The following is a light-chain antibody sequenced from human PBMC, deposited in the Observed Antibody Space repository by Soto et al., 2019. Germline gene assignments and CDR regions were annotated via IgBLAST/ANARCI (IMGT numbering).Light chain of an antibody. CDR2: GAS. Sequence: EIVLTQSPGTLSLSPGERATLSCRASQSVSSSFLAWYQQKPGQAPRLLIYGASTRATGIPDRFSGSGSGTDFTLTISTLEPAESPVYYCQQYDSAPWTFGQGTKVQIK. V-gene: IGKV3-20*01. CDR1: QSVSSSF. J-gene: IGKJ1*01. CDR3: QQYDSAPWT.